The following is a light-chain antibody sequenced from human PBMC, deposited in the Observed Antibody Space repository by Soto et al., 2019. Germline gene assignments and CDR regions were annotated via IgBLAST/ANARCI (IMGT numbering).Light chain of an antibody. V-gene: IGLV2-8*01. Sequence: QSVLTQPPSASGSPGQSVTISCTGTSGDVGGYNYVSWYQQHPGKAPKLMIFEVSERPSGVPDRFSASKSGTTASLTVAGLEAEDEADYCCSSYAGSSNYVFGTGTKLTVL. J-gene: IGLJ1*01. CDR2: EVS. CDR3: SSYAGSSNYV. CDR1: SGDVGGYNY.